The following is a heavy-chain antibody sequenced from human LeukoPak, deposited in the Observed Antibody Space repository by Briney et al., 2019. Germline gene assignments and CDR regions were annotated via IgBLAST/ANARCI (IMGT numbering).Heavy chain of an antibody. J-gene: IGHJ5*02. CDR3: AREGDSHLDQWFDP. D-gene: IGHD6-13*01. Sequence: WSSVKVSCKASGGTFSSYAISWVRQAPGQGLEWMGWISAYNGNTNYAQKLQSRVTMTTDTSTSTAYMELRSLRSDDTAVYYCAREGDSHLDQWFDPWGQGTLVTVSS. CDR1: GGTFSSYA. V-gene: IGHV1-18*01. CDR2: ISAYNGNT.